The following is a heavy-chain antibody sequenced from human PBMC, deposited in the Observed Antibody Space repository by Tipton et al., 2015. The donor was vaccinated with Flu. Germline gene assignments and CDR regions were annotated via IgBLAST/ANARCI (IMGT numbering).Heavy chain of an antibody. Sequence: TLSLTCTVSGGSISRGSYYYNWIRQPAGKGLEWIGCVYYSGPTRYTSSLKSRVTISVDTSKNQFSLKLTALTAAATAVYYCARDKRGGTARPHFDYWRQGILVTVSS. V-gene: IGHV4-61*10. J-gene: IGHJ4*02. CDR3: ARDKRGGTARPHFDY. D-gene: IGHD6-6*01. CDR2: VYYSGPT. CDR1: GGSISRGSYY.